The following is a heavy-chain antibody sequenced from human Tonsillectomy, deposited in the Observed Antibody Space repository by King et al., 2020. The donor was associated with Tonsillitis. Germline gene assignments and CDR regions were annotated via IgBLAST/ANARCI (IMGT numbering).Heavy chain of an antibody. J-gene: IGHJ1*01. D-gene: IGHD6-13*01. V-gene: IGHV5-51*01. CDR3: ARRRPGIPASTDF. Sequence: VQLVESGAEVKKPGESLKISCKGSGYNFTSYWIGWVRQMPGKGLEWMGSIYPGDSDTRYSPSFQGQVTISADNSISTAFLQWSSLKASDTAMYYCARRRPGIPASTDFWGQGTLVTVPS. CDR1: GYNFTSYW. CDR2: IYPGDSDT.